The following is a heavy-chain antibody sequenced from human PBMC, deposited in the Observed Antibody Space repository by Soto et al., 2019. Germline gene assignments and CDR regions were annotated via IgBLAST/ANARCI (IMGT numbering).Heavy chain of an antibody. CDR1: GYSFTTYW. CDR2: IYPSDSDT. CDR3: ARPETWLHPFDY. D-gene: IGHD5-12*01. V-gene: IGHV5-51*01. Sequence: GESLKISCKGSGYSFTTYWIGWVRQMPGKGLEWMGIIYPSDSDTRYSPSFQGHVTISADKSISTAYLQWSSLKASDTAMYYCARPETWLHPFDYWGQGTLVTVSS. J-gene: IGHJ4*02.